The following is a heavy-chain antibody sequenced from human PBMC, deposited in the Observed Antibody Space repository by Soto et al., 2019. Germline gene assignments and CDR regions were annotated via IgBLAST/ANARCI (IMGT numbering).Heavy chain of an antibody. J-gene: IGHJ4*02. CDR2: IYHSGST. V-gene: IGHV4-4*02. Sequence: SETLSLTCAVSGGSISSSNWWSWVRQPPGKGLEWIGEIYHSGSTNYNPSLKSRVTISVDKSKNQFSLKLSSVTAADTAVYYCASSFCSGYYSGDYWGQGTLVTVSS. D-gene: IGHD3-3*01. CDR1: GGSISSSNW. CDR3: ASSFCSGYYSGDY.